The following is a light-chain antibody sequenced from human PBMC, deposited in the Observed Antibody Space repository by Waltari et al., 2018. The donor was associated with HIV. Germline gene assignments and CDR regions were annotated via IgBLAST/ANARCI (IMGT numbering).Light chain of an antibody. J-gene: IGLJ1*01. V-gene: IGLV1-47*01. CDR2: RNN. Sequence: QSVLTQPPSASGTPGQRVTISCSGSSSNIGSNYVYWYQQVPGTAPKLLLYRNNQRPSGVPDRFSGSKSGTSASLASSGLRSEDEADYYCASWDASLSGHYVFGPGTRVTVL. CDR1: SSNIGSNY. CDR3: ASWDASLSGHYV.